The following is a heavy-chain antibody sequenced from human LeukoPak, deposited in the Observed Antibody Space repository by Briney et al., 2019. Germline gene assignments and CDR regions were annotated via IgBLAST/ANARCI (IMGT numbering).Heavy chain of an antibody. Sequence: GGSLRLSCAASGFTFSSYAMSWVRQAPGKGLEWVSAISGSGGSTYYADSVKGRFTISRDNSKNTLYLQMNSLRAEDTAVYYCAKGVYYDSSGYYGDGFQHWGQGTLVTVSS. CDR3: AKGVYYDSSGYYGDGFQH. CDR2: ISGSGGST. CDR1: GFTFSSYA. J-gene: IGHJ1*01. D-gene: IGHD3-22*01. V-gene: IGHV3-23*01.